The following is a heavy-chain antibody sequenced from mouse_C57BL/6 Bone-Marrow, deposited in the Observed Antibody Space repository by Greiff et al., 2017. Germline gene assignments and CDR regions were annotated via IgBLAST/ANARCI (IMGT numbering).Heavy chain of an antibody. CDR1: GFSLTSYG. J-gene: IGHJ4*01. Sequence: QVQLQQSGPGLVQPSQSLSITCTVSGFSLTSYGVHWVRQSPGKGLEWLGVIWRGGSTDYNAAFMSRLSITKDNSKSQVFFKMNSLQADDTAIYYCAKNCLCINYYGSRWLAMDYWGQGTSVTVSS. CDR3: AKNCLCINYYGSRWLAMDY. D-gene: IGHD1-1*01. V-gene: IGHV2-5*01. CDR2: IWRGGST.